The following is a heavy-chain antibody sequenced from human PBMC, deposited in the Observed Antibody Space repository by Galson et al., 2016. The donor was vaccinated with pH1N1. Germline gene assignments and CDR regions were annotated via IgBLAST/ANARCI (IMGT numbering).Heavy chain of an antibody. J-gene: IGHJ4*02. CDR1: GFNFSTYG. Sequence: SLRLSCAASGFNFSTYGMHWVRQAPGKGLEWVAFIRFDENNNYYADSVKGRFTISRDSSKNMLYLQMSSLRAEDTAVYYCAKDRAANYGDYWDYWGQGTLVTVSS. CDR3: AKDRAANYGDYWDY. CDR2: IRFDENNN. D-gene: IGHD4-17*01. V-gene: IGHV3-30*02.